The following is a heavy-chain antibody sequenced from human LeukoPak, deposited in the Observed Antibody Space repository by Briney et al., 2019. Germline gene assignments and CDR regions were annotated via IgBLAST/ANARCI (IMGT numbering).Heavy chain of an antibody. V-gene: IGHV4-59*01. CDR1: GGSISSYY. Sequence: SETLSLICTVSGGSISSYYWSWIRQPPGKGLEWIGYIYYSGSTNYNPSLKSRVTISVDTSKNQFSLKLSSVTAADTAVYYCARDSSQTQYWGQGTLVTVSS. CDR2: IYYSGST. J-gene: IGHJ4*02. CDR3: ARDSSQTQY.